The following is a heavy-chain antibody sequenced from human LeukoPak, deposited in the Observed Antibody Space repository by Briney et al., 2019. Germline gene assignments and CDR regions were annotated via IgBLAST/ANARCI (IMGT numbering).Heavy chain of an antibody. CDR3: ASGSGSFDY. V-gene: IGHV3-7*01. D-gene: IGHD1-26*01. Sequence: PGGSLRLSCAASGFTFSSYWMSWVRHTPGKGLEWVANTKQDGSEKYYVDSVKGRFTISRDNAKNSLYLQMNTLRAEDTAVYYCASGSGSFDYWGQGTLVTVSS. CDR2: TKQDGSEK. CDR1: GFTFSSYW. J-gene: IGHJ4*02.